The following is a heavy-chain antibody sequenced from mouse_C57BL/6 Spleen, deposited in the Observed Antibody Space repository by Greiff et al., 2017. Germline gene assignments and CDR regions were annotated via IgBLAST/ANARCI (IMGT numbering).Heavy chain of an antibody. CDR2: IRSKSSNYAT. CDR1: GFTFNTYA. CDR3: VRGSTAGDYYAMDY. D-gene: IGHD1-2*01. V-gene: IGHV10-3*01. Sequence: EVKVVESGGGLVQPKGSLKLSCAASGFTFNTYAMHWVRQAPGKGLEWVARIRSKSSNYATYYADSVKDRFTISRDDSQSMLYLQMNNLKTEDTAMYYCVRGSTAGDYYAMDYWGQGTSVTVSS. J-gene: IGHJ4*01.